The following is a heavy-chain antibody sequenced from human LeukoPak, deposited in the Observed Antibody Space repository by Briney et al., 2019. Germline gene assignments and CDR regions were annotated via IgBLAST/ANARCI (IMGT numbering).Heavy chain of an antibody. D-gene: IGHD5-18*01. J-gene: IGHJ6*02. Sequence: ASVKVSCKASGGTFISYAISWVRQAPGQGLEWMGGIIPIFGTANYAQKFQGRVTITADESTSTAYMELSSLRSEDTAVYYCARDEAGGYSYGNYYYYYGMDVWGQGTTVTVSS. CDR2: IIPIFGTA. CDR1: GGTFISYA. CDR3: ARDEAGGYSYGNYYYYYGMDV. V-gene: IGHV1-69*13.